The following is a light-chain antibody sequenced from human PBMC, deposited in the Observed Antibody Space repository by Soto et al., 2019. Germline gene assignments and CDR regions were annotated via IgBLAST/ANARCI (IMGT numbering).Light chain of an antibody. J-gene: IGKJ1*01. CDR2: AAS. V-gene: IGKV1-39*01. Sequence: DIQMTQSPSSLSASVGDSVTITCRASQNIKTYLNWYQQKPGKAPNLLIYAASSLHSGVPSRFSGSGSGTDFTPTISSLQPEDFATYYCQQSFSSPPWTFGQGTKVDIK. CDR3: QQSFSSPPWT. CDR1: QNIKTY.